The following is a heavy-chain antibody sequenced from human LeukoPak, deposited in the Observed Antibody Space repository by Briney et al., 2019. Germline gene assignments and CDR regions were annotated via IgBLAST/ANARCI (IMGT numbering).Heavy chain of an antibody. CDR1: GFTFSSYW. CDR3: AREGGYYDSSGYAPNSDY. CDR2: INSGGSST. J-gene: IGHJ4*02. Sequence: GGSLRLSCAASGFTFSSYWMHWVRQAPGKGLVWVSRINSGGSSTTYADSVKGRFTISRDNAKNTLNLQMNSLRVEDTAVYYCAREGGYYDSSGYAPNSDYWGQGTLVTVS. D-gene: IGHD3-22*01. V-gene: IGHV3-74*01.